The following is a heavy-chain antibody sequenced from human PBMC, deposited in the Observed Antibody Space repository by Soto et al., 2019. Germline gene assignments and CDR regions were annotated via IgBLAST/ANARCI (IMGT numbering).Heavy chain of an antibody. J-gene: IGHJ1*01. CDR2: IYSGGST. D-gene: IGHD6-13*01. Sequence: EVQLVESGGGLVQPGGSLRLSCAASGFTVSSNYMSWVRQAPGKGLEWVSVIYSGGSTYYADSVKGRFTISRDNSKNTLYLQMNSLRAEDTAVYYCARDLSEGSSWSMFQHWGQGTLVTVSS. CDR1: GFTVSSNY. V-gene: IGHV3-66*01. CDR3: ARDLSEGSSWSMFQH.